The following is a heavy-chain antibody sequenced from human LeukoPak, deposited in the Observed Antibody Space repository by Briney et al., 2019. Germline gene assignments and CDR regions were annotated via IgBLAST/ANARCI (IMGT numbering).Heavy chain of an antibody. V-gene: IGHV4-59*08. Sequence: SETLSLTCTVSGGSISSYYWSWIRQPPGKGLEWIGYIYYSGSTNYNPSLKSRVTISVDTSKNQFSLKLSSVTAADTAVYYCAKNYYDSSGYYIEAFDIWGQGTMVTVSS. CDR2: IYYSGST. J-gene: IGHJ3*02. CDR1: GGSISSYY. CDR3: AKNYYDSSGYYIEAFDI. D-gene: IGHD3-22*01.